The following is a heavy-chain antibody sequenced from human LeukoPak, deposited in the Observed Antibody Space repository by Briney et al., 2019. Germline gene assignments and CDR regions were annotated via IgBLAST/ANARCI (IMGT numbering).Heavy chain of an antibody. D-gene: IGHD3-3*01. CDR1: GGSISSDSYY. Sequence: SETLSLTCTVSGGSISSDSYYWRWIRQHPGKGLEWIGYIYYSGSTYYNPSLKSRVTISVDTSKNQFSLKLSSVTAADTAVYYCARGVTIFGVVIDHWGQGTLVTVSS. J-gene: IGHJ4*02. V-gene: IGHV4-31*03. CDR2: IYYSGST. CDR3: ARGVTIFGVVIDH.